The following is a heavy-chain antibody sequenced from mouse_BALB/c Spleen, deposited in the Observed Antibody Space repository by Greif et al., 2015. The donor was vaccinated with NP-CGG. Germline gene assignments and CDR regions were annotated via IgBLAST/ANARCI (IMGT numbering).Heavy chain of an antibody. J-gene: IGHJ4*01. CDR2: IYPSDSYT. CDR3: TTPYYGNYVYYAMDY. D-gene: IGHD2-10*01. Sequence: QVQLQQSGAELVRPGASVKLSCKASGYTFTSYWINWVKQRPGQGLEWIGNIYPSDSYTNYNQKFKDKATLTVDKSSSTAYMQLSSPTSEDSAVYYCTTPYYGNYVYYAMDYWGQGTSVTVSS. V-gene: IGHV1-69*02. CDR1: GYTFTSYW.